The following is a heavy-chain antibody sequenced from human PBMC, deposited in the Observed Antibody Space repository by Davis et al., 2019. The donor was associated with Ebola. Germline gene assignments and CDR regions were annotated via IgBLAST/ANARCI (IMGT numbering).Heavy chain of an antibody. CDR3: ARALVDTAMVPSQHQEIDY. Sequence: MPSETLSLTCAVYGGSFSGYYWSWIRQPPGKGLEWIGEINHSGSTNYNPSLKSRVTISVDTSKNQFSLKLSSVTAADTAVYYCARALVDTAMVPSQHQEIDYWGQGTLVTVSS. V-gene: IGHV4-34*01. CDR2: INHSGST. CDR1: GGSFSGYY. J-gene: IGHJ4*02. D-gene: IGHD5-18*01.